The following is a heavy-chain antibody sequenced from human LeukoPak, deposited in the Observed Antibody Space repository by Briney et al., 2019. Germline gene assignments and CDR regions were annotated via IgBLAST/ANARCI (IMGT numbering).Heavy chain of an antibody. Sequence: GGSLRLSCAASGFTFGSYEMNWVRQAPGKGLEWVSYISSSGSTIYYADSVKGRFTISRDNAKNSLYLQMNSLRAEDTAVYYCARGEYYYGSQISFDYWGQGTLVTVSS. CDR3: ARGEYYYGSQISFDY. J-gene: IGHJ4*02. V-gene: IGHV3-48*03. D-gene: IGHD3-10*01. CDR1: GFTFGSYE. CDR2: ISSSGSTI.